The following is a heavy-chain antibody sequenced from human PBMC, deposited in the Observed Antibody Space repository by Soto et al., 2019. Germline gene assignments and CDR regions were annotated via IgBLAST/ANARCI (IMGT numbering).Heavy chain of an antibody. D-gene: IGHD3-9*01. CDR1: GGSISSSSYY. Sequence: QLQLQESGPGLVKPSETLSLTCTVSGGSISSSSYYWGWIRQPPGKGLEWIGSIYYSGSTYYNPSLKSRVTISVDTSKNQFSLKLSSVTAADTAVYYCARQALTGYYPYYFDYWGQGTLVTVSS. V-gene: IGHV4-39*01. CDR3: ARQALTGYYPYYFDY. J-gene: IGHJ4*02. CDR2: IYYSGST.